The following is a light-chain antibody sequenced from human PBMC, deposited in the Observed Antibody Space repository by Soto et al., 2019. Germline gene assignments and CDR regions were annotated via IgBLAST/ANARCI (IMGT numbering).Light chain of an antibody. CDR2: KAS. CDR1: QVISDW. J-gene: IGKJ2*01. Sequence: DIQMTQSPSTLSASVGDRVTITCRASQVISDWLAWYQQKPGKAPRLLIYKASSLESGVPSRFSGSGFGTEFTLTISSLQPDDSGTYYCQQYEIYPRTFGQGTKLEIK. V-gene: IGKV1-5*03. CDR3: QQYEIYPRT.